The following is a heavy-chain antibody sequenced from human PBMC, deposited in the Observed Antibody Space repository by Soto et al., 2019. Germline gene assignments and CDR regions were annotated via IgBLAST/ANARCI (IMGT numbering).Heavy chain of an antibody. CDR3: AREGYYDSSGYRFDY. CDR1: GYTFTSYG. Sequence: ASVKVSCKVSGYTFTSYGISWVRQAPGQGLEWMGWISAYNGNTNYAQKLQGRVTMTTDTSTSTAYMELRSLRSDDTAVYYCAREGYYDSSGYRFDYWGQGTLVTVSS. J-gene: IGHJ4*02. CDR2: ISAYNGNT. D-gene: IGHD3-22*01. V-gene: IGHV1-18*01.